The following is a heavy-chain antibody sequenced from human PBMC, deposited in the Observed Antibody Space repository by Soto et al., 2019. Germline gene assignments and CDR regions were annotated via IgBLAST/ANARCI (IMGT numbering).Heavy chain of an antibody. V-gene: IGHV5-51*01. Sequence: GESLKISCKGSGYSFTSYWIGWVRQMPGKGLEWMGIIYPGDSDTRYSPSFQGQVTISADKSISTAYLQWSSLKASDTAMYYCAILKNYYDSSGYFLVLNWFDPLGQGTLVTVSS. CDR2: IYPGDSDT. CDR1: GYSFTSYW. J-gene: IGHJ5*02. CDR3: AILKNYYDSSGYFLVLNWFDP. D-gene: IGHD3-22*01.